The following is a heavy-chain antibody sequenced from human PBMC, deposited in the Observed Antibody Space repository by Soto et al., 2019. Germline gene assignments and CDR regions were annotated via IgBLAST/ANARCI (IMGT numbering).Heavy chain of an antibody. CDR1: GFTFSSNA. CDR2: ISGGGGTT. D-gene: IGHD4-17*01. Sequence: PGGSLRLSCAASGFTFSSNAISWVRQAPGKGLEWVSVISGGGGTTYYADSVKGRFTISRDNSKNTLYLQVNSLRAEDTAVYYCAKDRIHHENTVTTSIGAFDIWGQGTMVTVSS. V-gene: IGHV3-23*01. CDR3: AKDRIHHENTVTTSIGAFDI. J-gene: IGHJ3*02.